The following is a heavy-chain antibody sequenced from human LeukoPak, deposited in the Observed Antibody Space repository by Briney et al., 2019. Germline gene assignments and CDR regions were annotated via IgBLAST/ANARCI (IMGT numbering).Heavy chain of an antibody. CDR2: IYTSGST. CDR1: GGSISSGSYY. D-gene: IGHD3-3*01. Sequence: SETLSLTCTVSGGSISSGSYYWSWIRQPAGKGLEWIGRIYTSGSTNYNPSLKSRVTISVDTSKNQFSLKLSSVTAADTAVYYCARAYYDFWSGTYYYYMDVWGKGTTVTVSS. CDR3: ARAYYDFWSGTYYYYMDV. V-gene: IGHV4-61*02. J-gene: IGHJ6*03.